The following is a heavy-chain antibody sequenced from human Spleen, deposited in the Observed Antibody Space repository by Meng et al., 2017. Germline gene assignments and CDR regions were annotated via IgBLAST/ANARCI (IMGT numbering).Heavy chain of an antibody. CDR2: IKEDGSDK. V-gene: IGHV3-7*01. J-gene: IGHJ5*02. CDR1: GFSFSSFW. CDR3: ARHVNTYRGWFDP. Sequence: GGSLRLSCAASGFSFSSFWMTYVRQAPGKGLEWVADIKEDGSDKYYVDSVKGRFTIYRDNAKNSLYLQMNSLRVEDTAIYYCARHVNTYRGWFDPWGQGTLVTVSS. D-gene: IGHD3-16*01.